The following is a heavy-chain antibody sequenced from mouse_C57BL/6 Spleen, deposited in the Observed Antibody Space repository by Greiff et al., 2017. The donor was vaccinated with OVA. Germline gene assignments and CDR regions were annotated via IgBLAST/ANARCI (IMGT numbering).Heavy chain of an antibody. Sequence: VQLKESEGGLVQPGSSMKLSCTASGFTFSDYYMAWVRQVPEKGLEWVANINYDGSSTYYLDSLKSRFIISRDNAKNILYLQMSSLKSEDTATYYCAREEDYGGYYFDYWGQGTTLTVSS. V-gene: IGHV5-16*01. J-gene: IGHJ2*01. D-gene: IGHD1-1*01. CDR1: GFTFSDYY. CDR3: AREEDYGGYYFDY. CDR2: INYDGSST.